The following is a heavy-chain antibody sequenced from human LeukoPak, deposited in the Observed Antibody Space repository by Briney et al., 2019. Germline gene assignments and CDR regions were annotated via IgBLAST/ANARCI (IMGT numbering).Heavy chain of an antibody. CDR2: IIPIFGTA. CDR1: GGTFSSYA. J-gene: IGHJ4*02. CDR3: AGGIAAAGSFDY. Sequence: SVKVSCKASGGTFSSYAISWVLQAPGQGLEWMGGIIPIFGTANYAQKFQGRVTITADESTSTAYMELSSLRSEDTAVYYCAGGIAAAGSFDYWGQGTLVTVSS. V-gene: IGHV1-69*13. D-gene: IGHD6-13*01.